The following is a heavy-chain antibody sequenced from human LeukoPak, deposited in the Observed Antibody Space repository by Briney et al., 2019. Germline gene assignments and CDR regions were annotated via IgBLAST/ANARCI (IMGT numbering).Heavy chain of an antibody. V-gene: IGHV3-33*06. CDR2: IWYDGSNK. CDR1: GFTFSSYG. J-gene: IGHJ4*02. D-gene: IGHD3-9*01. Sequence: GGSLRLSCAASGFTFSSYGMHWVRQAPGKGLEWVAVIWYDGSNKYYADSVKGRFTISRDNSKNTLYLQMNSLRAEDTAVYYCAKGSLRYFDWLAEYYFDYWGQGTLVTVSS. CDR3: AKGSLRYFDWLAEYYFDY.